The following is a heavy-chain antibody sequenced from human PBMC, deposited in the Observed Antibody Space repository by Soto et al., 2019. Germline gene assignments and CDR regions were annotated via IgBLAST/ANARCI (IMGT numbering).Heavy chain of an antibody. Sequence: GGSLRLSCAASGFTFSSYGMHWVRQAPGKGLEWVAVISYDGSNKYYADSVKGRFTISRDNSKNTLYLQMNSLRAEDTAVYYGTPMDVWGKGTKVTVSS. J-gene: IGHJ6*04. CDR2: ISYDGSNK. V-gene: IGHV3-30*03. CDR1: GFTFSSYG. CDR3: TPMDV.